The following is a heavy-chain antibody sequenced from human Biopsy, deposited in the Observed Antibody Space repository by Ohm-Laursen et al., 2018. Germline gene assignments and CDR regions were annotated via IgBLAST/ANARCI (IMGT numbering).Heavy chain of an antibody. Sequence: SSVKVSCKASGGTSSNSGITWVRQAPGQGLEWMGRSIPMLGIANYAQKFQDRLTITSDKFTRTAYMELSSLRSEDTAVYYCARTSIMDVWGQGTTVTVSS. J-gene: IGHJ6*02. D-gene: IGHD2/OR15-2a*01. V-gene: IGHV1-69*04. CDR2: SIPMLGIA. CDR3: ARTSIMDV. CDR1: GGTSSNSG.